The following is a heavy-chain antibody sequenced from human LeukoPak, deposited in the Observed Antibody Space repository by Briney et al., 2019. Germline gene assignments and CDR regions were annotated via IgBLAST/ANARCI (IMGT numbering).Heavy chain of an antibody. Sequence: SETLSLTCTVSGGSLTSSSYYWGWLRQPPGKGLEWIGSISYSGIFYYNPSLKSPVIISVNTSKHQSPLRLSSVTAAHTAVYYSARLSPNIWSGYLNWFDPWGQRTPVTASS. CDR2: ISYSGIF. J-gene: IGHJ5*02. CDR1: GGSLTSSSYY. CDR3: ARLSPNIWSGYLNWFDP. V-gene: IGHV4-39*06. D-gene: IGHD3-3*01.